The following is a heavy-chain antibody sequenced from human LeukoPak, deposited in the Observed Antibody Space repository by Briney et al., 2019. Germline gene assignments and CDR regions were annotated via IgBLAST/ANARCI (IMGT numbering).Heavy chain of an antibody. D-gene: IGHD3-16*01. V-gene: IGHV3-9*01. J-gene: IGHJ4*02. CDR1: GFTFDDYA. CDR3: AKAARWGDFDY. CDR2: ISWNSGSI. Sequence: GRSLRLSCAASGFTFDDYAMHWVRQAPGKGLEWVSGISWNSGSIGYADSVKGRFTISRDNAKNSLYLQMNSLRAEDTALYYCAKAARWGDFDYWGQGTLVIVSS.